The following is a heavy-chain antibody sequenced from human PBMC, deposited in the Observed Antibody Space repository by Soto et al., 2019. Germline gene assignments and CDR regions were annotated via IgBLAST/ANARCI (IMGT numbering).Heavy chain of an antibody. Sequence: QAQLVESGGGVVKPGGSLRLSCAASGFTFRDYYMSWIRQAPGKGLEWVSYISDSGYSIYEADSVKGRFTISRDNAKNSLFLQMNSLRVEDTAVYYCAGVPWRGHSYGYALDVWGQGTTVTVSS. D-gene: IGHD5-18*01. CDR2: ISDSGYSI. CDR3: AGVPWRGHSYGYALDV. J-gene: IGHJ6*02. V-gene: IGHV3-11*01. CDR1: GFTFRDYY.